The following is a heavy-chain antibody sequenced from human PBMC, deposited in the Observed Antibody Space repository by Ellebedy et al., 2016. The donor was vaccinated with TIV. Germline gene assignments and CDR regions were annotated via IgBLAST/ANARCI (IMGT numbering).Heavy chain of an antibody. D-gene: IGHD2-15*01. Sequence: GESLKISCAASGFTFSSYAMSWVRQAPGKGLEWVSAISGSGGSTYYADSVKGRFTISRDNSKNTLYLQMNSLRAEDTAVYYCARGLMVATDYWGQGTLVTVSS. J-gene: IGHJ4*02. CDR3: ARGLMVATDY. CDR1: GFTFSSYA. CDR2: ISGSGGST. V-gene: IGHV3-23*01.